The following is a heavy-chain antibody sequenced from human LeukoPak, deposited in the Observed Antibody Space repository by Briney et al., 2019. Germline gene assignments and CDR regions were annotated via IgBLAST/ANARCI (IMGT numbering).Heavy chain of an antibody. Sequence: GASVKVSCKASVYTFTSNYMHWVRQAPGQGLEWMGVIHPSGGVTNQAPKFQGRVTMTRDTSTAKVFMELSSMTSEDTATYYCARMEMDPAMVTNYFDYWGQGTLVTVSS. CDR1: VYTFTSNY. CDR3: ARMEMDPAMVTNYFDY. CDR2: IHPSGGVT. V-gene: IGHV1-46*01. J-gene: IGHJ4*02. D-gene: IGHD5-18*01.